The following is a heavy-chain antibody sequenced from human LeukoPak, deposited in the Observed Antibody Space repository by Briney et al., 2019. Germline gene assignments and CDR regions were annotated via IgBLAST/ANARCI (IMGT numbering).Heavy chain of an antibody. Sequence: ASVKVSCKASGYTFTGYYMHWVRQVPGQGLEWMGWINPNSGGTNYAQKFQARVTMTRDTSISTAYMELSRLRSDDTAVYYCARDTAMVTYWFDPWGQGTLVTVSS. CDR1: GYTFTGYY. V-gene: IGHV1-2*02. CDR2: INPNSGGT. J-gene: IGHJ5*02. D-gene: IGHD5-18*01. CDR3: ARDTAMVTYWFDP.